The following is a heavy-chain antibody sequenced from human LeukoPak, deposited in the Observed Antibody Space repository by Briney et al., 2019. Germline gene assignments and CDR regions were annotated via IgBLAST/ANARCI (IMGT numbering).Heavy chain of an antibody. D-gene: IGHD6-13*01. J-gene: IGHJ2*01. CDR1: GGSLSSSNW. CDR3: ARAHSSSWYGRYFDL. V-gene: IGHV4-4*02. Sequence: PSETLSLTCAVSGGSLSSSNWWSWVRQPPGKGLEWIGEIYHSGSTDYNPSLKSRVTISVDTSKNQFSLKLSSVTAADTAVYYCARAHSSSWYGRYFDLWGRGTLVTVSS. CDR2: IYHSGST.